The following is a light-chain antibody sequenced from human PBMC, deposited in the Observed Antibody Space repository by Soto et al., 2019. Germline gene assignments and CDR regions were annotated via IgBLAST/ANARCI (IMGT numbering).Light chain of an antibody. CDR2: AAS. J-gene: IGKJ2*01. CDR3: QQSHGFPYT. V-gene: IGKV1-39*01. Sequence: DIQMTQSPSSLSASEGDRVSITCRASQSVSSSLNWYQQKSGNAPHLLIYAASSLQSGVPSRFSGSQSGTDFTLTISGLQPEDFAIYYCQQSHGFPYTFGQGTNLE. CDR1: QSVSSS.